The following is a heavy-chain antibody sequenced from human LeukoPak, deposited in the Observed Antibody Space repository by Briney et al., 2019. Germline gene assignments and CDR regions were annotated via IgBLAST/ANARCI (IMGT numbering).Heavy chain of an antibody. CDR3: AKDRALYCSSTNCDDSYGMDV. CDR1: GFTFSSYG. V-gene: IGHV3-30*18. D-gene: IGHD2-2*01. CDR2: ISYDGSNK. J-gene: IGHJ6*04. Sequence: GRSLRLSCAASGFTFSSYGMHWVRQAPGKGLEWVAVISYDGSNKYYADSVKGRFTISRDNSKNTLYLQMNSLRAEDTAVYYCAKDRALYCSSTNCDDSYGMDVWGKGTTVTVSS.